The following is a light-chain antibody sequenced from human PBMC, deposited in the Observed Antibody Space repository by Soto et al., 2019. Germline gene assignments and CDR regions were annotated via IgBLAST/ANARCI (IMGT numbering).Light chain of an antibody. V-gene: IGLV2-14*01. CDR3: SSYISSSTYV. CDR2: DVS. CDR1: SNDIGRYTY. J-gene: IGLJ1*01. Sequence: QSLLTQPDSVSASPGQSITISCTGTSNDIGRYTYVSWYQQYPGKAPKFMIYDVSNRLSGVSNRFSGSKSGNTASLTISGLQAECEADYYCSSYISSSTYVFGTGTKVTVL.